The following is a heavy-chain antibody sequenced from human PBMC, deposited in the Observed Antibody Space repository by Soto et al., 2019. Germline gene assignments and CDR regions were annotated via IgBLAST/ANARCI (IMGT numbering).Heavy chain of an antibody. Sequence: ASVKVSCKASGGTFSSYAISWVRQAPGQGLEWMGGIIPIFGTANYAQKFQGRVTITADESTSTAYMELSSLRSEDTAVYYCARDVTFYSYDNNRGYYYYGMDVWGQGTTVTVSS. CDR2: IIPIFGTA. V-gene: IGHV1-69*13. J-gene: IGHJ6*02. CDR1: GGTFSSYA. D-gene: IGHD5-18*01. CDR3: ARDVTFYSYDNNRGYYYYGMDV.